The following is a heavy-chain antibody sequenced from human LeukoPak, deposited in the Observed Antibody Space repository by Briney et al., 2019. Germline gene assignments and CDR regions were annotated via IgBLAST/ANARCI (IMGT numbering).Heavy chain of an antibody. CDR1: GGSFSGYY. CDR3: ARLALRNQLLYFHYYGMDV. D-gene: IGHD2-2*02. V-gene: IGHV4-34*01. J-gene: IGHJ6*02. CDR2: INHSGST. Sequence: SETLSLTCAVYGGSFSGYYWSWIRQPPGKGLEWIGEINHSGSTNYNPSLKSRVTISVDTSKNQFSLKLSSVNATDTAVYYCARLALRNQLLYFHYYGMDVWGQGTTVTVSS.